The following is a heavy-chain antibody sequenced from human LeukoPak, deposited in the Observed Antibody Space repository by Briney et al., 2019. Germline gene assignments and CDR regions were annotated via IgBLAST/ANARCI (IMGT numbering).Heavy chain of an antibody. CDR3: AISTRGSFGY. CDR1: GFTFSSYG. D-gene: IGHD2-2*01. Sequence: PGGSQTLSCAASGFTFSSYGMSWVRQAPGKGLEWVSAISGSGGGTHYADSVKGRFTIARDNSKNTLYLQMNSLRAEDTAVYYCAISTRGSFGYWGQGTRVTVSS. J-gene: IGHJ4*02. CDR2: ISGSGGGT. V-gene: IGHV3-23*01.